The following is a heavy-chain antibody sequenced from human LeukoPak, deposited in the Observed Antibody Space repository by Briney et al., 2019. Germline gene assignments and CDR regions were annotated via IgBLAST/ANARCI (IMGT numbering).Heavy chain of an antibody. J-gene: IGHJ4*02. D-gene: IGHD1-26*01. CDR1: GGSISSYY. Sequence: SGTLSLTCTVSGGSISSYYWSWIRQPPGKGLEWIGYIYYSGSTNYNPSLKSRVTISVDTSKNQFSLKLSSVTAADTAVYYCARHRAHWDLFDYWGQGTLVTVSS. V-gene: IGHV4-59*08. CDR3: ARHRAHWDLFDY. CDR2: IYYSGST.